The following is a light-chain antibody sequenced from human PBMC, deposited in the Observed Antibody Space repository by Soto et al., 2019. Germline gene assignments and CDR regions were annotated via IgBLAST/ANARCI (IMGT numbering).Light chain of an antibody. J-gene: IGKJ5*01. CDR1: QXXLHSNGYNY. CDR3: MQALQTPIT. CDR2: LGS. Sequence: DIVMTQSPLSLPVTPGEPASISCRSSQXXLHSNGYNYLDWYLQKPGQSPQLLIYLGSNRASGVPDRFSGSGSGTDFTLKISRVEAEDVGVYYCMQALQTPITFGQGTLLEV. V-gene: IGKV2-28*01.